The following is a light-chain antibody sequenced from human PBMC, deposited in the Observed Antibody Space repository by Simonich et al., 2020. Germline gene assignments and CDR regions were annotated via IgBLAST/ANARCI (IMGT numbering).Light chain of an antibody. V-gene: IGKV4-1*01. CDR3: QQYYSTPFT. CDR1: QSVLYSSNNKHY. J-gene: IGKJ3*01. CDR2: LAS. Sequence: DIVMTQSPDSLAVSLGERATINCKSSQSVLYSSNNKHYLAWYQQKPGQPPKLLIYLASTRASGVPDRFSGSGSGTDFTLTISSLQAEDVAVYYCQQYYSTPFTFGPGTKVDIK.